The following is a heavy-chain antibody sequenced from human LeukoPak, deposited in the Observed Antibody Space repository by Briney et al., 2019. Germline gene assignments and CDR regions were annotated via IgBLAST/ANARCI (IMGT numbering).Heavy chain of an antibody. D-gene: IGHD5-18*01. Sequence: SVKVSCKASGGTFSSYAISWVRQAPGQGLEWMGGIIPIFGTANYAQKFQGRVTITADKSTSTAYMELSSLRSEDTAVYYCARGKYSYGYKPRQVKGDWFDPWGQGTLVTVSS. J-gene: IGHJ5*02. CDR3: ARGKYSYGYKPRQVKGDWFDP. V-gene: IGHV1-69*06. CDR2: IIPIFGTA. CDR1: GGTFSSYA.